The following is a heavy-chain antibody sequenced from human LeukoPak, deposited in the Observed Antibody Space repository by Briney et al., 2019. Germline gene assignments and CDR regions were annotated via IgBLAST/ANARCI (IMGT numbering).Heavy chain of an antibody. D-gene: IGHD6-19*01. V-gene: IGHV3-7*05. CDR3: AGGQMFTSGGFDD. Sequence: GGSLRLSCAASGFTFSSYWMSWVRQAPGTGLEWVANIIQDGSEKYYVDSVKGRFTISRDNSKNAVNLQMNSLRAEDTALYYCAGGQMFTSGGFDDWGQGTLVTVSS. J-gene: IGHJ4*02. CDR1: GFTFSSYW. CDR2: IIQDGSEK.